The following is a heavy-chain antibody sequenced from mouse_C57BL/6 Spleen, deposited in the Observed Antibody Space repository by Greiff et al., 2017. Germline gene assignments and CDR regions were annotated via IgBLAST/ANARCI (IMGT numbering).Heavy chain of an antibody. J-gene: IGHJ1*03. CDR2: FYPGRGSI. D-gene: IGHD1-1*01. V-gene: IGHV1-62-2*01. CDR3: ARHEEVLLRLGYFDV. CDR1: GYTFTEYP. Sequence: LVNPGASVKLSCKASGYTFTEYPIHWVKQRSGQGLEWIGWFYPGRGSIKYNEKFKDKATLTADKSSSTVYMELSRLTSEDSAVYFCARHEEVLLRLGYFDVCCTGTTVTVSS.